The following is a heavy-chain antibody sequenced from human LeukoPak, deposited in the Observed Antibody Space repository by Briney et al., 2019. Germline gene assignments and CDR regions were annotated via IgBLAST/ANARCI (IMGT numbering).Heavy chain of an antibody. Sequence: ASVKVSCKASGYTFTSYGISWVRQAPGQGLEWMGWLNPKNGVTKYAQKFQGRVTMTGDTSIGAAYMELNSLRSDETAIYYCARDRAVFWSGYYSNHDGDAFDVWGQGTMVTVSS. CDR2: LNPKNGVT. D-gene: IGHD3-3*01. CDR3: ARDRAVFWSGYYSNHDGDAFDV. V-gene: IGHV1-2*02. CDR1: GYTFTSYG. J-gene: IGHJ3*01.